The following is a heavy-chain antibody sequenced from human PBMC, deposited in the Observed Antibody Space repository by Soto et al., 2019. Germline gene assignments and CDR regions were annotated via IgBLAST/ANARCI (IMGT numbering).Heavy chain of an antibody. Sequence: EVPLVESGGGLVKPGGSLRLSCAASGSGFIFSNAWINWVRQAPGKGLEWVGRIKTRTDGETTDNAAPVKGRFIISRDDSKNTVYLQMNNLKIEATAVYYCTTGPRGYETQYYFDYWGQGTLVTVSS. D-gene: IGHD5-12*01. CDR3: TTGPRGYETQYYFDY. V-gene: IGHV3-15*07. J-gene: IGHJ4*02. CDR2: IKTRTDGETT. CDR1: GSGFIFSNAW.